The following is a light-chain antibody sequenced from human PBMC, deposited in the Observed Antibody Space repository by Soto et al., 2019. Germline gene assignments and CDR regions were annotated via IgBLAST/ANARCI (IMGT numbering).Light chain of an antibody. CDR1: SSDIGAYDY. CDR3: FSFPTTSTPV. Sequence: QSALTQPASLSGSPGQSITISCTGTSSDIGAYDYVSWFQQHPGKAPKLMISEVNNRPSGVSNRFSGSKSGNTAYLTISGLQVEDEAEYFCFSFPTTSTPVFGTGTKVTVL. V-gene: IGLV2-14*01. CDR2: EVN. J-gene: IGLJ1*01.